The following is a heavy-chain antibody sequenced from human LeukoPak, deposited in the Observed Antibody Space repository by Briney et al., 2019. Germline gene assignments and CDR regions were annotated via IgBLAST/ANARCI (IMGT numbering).Heavy chain of an antibody. D-gene: IGHD6-13*01. J-gene: IGHJ6*03. V-gene: IGHV1-69*06. CDR1: GGTFSSYA. Sequence: GASVKVSCKASGGTFSSYAISWVRQAPGQGLEWMGGIIPIFGTANYAQKFQGRVTITADKSTSTAYMELSSLRSEDTAEYYCARQYSSSFNYYYYMDVWGRGTTVTVSS. CDR3: ARQYSSSFNYYYYMDV. CDR2: IIPIFGTA.